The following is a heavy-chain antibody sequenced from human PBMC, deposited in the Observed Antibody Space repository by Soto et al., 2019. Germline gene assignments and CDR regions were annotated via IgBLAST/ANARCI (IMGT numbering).Heavy chain of an antibody. Sequence: QVQLVQSGAEVKKPGSSVKVSCKASGGTFNRYAISWVRQAPGQGLEWMGGIIPIFGIGNDAQRFQGRVTITADESTGTAYMELSSLRSKDTGVYYCAGSAITLFGVVSIPPHYYSEMDVWGQGTTVTVSS. V-gene: IGHV1-69*01. J-gene: IGHJ6*02. CDR2: IIPIFGIG. D-gene: IGHD3-3*01. CDR1: GGTFNRYA. CDR3: AGSAITLFGVVSIPPHYYSEMDV.